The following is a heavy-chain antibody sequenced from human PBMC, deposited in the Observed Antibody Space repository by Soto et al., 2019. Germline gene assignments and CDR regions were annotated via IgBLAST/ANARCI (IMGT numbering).Heavy chain of an antibody. D-gene: IGHD3-16*01. J-gene: IGHJ6*03. Sequence: SETLSLTCTVSGGSISGYYWSWIRQPPGKGLEWIGYIYYSGSTNYNPSLKSRVTISVDTSKNQFSLKLSSVTAADTAVYYCARDGGDYMDVWGKGTTVTVSS. CDR2: IYYSGST. CDR1: GGSISGYY. V-gene: IGHV4-59*01. CDR3: ARDGGDYMDV.